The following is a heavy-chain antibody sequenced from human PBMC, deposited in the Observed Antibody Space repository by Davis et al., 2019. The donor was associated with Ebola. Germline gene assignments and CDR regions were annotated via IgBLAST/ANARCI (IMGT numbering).Heavy chain of an antibody. CDR1: GYTFTSYG. CDR3: VREIFGHFDY. V-gene: IGHV1-18*04. Sequence: AASVKVSCKASGYTFTSYGISWVRQAPGQGLEWMGWINPHNGNTNYAQNVQGRVTMTTDTSTSTAYMEVGSLRSDDTAVYYCVREIFGHFDYWGQGTLVTVSS. CDR2: INPHNGNT. J-gene: IGHJ4*02. D-gene: IGHD3-9*01.